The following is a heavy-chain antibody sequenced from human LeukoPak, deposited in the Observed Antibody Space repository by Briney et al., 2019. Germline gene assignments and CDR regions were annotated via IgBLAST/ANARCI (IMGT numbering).Heavy chain of an antibody. V-gene: IGHV3-74*01. J-gene: IGHJ4*02. CDR1: GFTFSSYW. Sequence: GGSLRLSCAASGFTFSSYWMHWVRQAPGKGLVWVSRISGDGSSAIYADSVKGRFTISRDNAKNTLYLQMNSLRAEDTAVYYCLPMVLGVNWGQGTLVTVSS. CDR2: ISGDGSSA. CDR3: LPMVLGVN. D-gene: IGHD3-10*01.